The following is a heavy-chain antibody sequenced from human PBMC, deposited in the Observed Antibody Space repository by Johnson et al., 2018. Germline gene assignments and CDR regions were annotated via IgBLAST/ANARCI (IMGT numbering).Heavy chain of an antibody. CDR2: LSWNRGSI. D-gene: IGHD6-13*01. CDR1: GFTFDVYA. CDR3: ARAESSPHYGMDV. V-gene: IGHV3-9*01. Sequence: VQLVESGGGLVQPGGSLRLSCAASGFTFDVYAMHWFRHAPGQGLEWVSGLSWNRGSIGYADSVKGRFTISRDNSKNTLYLQMNSLRAEDTAVYYCARAESSPHYGMDVWGQGTTVTVSS. J-gene: IGHJ6*02.